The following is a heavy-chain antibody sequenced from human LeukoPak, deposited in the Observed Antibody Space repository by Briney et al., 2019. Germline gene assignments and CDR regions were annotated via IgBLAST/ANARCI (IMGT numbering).Heavy chain of an antibody. CDR1: GFTFDDYT. CDR3: ARGGESYYGSGSHDY. J-gene: IGHJ4*02. CDR2: ISWDGGKT. D-gene: IGHD3-10*01. V-gene: IGHV3-43*01. Sequence: GGSLRLSCAASGFTFDDYTMHWVRQAPGKGLEWVSLISWDGGKTSYADSMKGRFTISRDNAKKSLYLQMNSLRAEDTAVYYCARGGESYYGSGSHDYWGQGTLVTVSS.